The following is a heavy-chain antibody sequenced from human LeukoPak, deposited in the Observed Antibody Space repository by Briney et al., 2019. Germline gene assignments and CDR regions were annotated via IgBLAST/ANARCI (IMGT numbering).Heavy chain of an antibody. Sequence: GGSLRLSCAASGFTFSSYSMNWVRQAPGKGLEWVSSISSSSSYIYYADSVKGRFTISRDNAKNSLYLLMNSLRAEDTAVYYCAGAYYVGYSYGRNHYWYFDLWGRGTLVTVSS. CDR1: GFTFSSYS. J-gene: IGHJ2*01. D-gene: IGHD5-18*01. CDR2: ISSSSSYI. CDR3: AGAYYVGYSYGRNHYWYFDL. V-gene: IGHV3-21*01.